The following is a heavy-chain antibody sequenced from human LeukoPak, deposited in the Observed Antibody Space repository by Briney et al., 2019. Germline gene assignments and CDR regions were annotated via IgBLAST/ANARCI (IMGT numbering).Heavy chain of an antibody. D-gene: IGHD3-10*01. CDR2: IYYSGST. J-gene: IGHJ3*02. CDR1: GGSISSYY. CDR3: ARFTYYYGSGSNDAFDI. V-gene: IGHV4-59*01. Sequence: SETLSLTCTVSGGSISSYYWSWIREPPGKGLEWIGYIYYSGSTNYNPSLKSRVTISVDTSKNQFSLKLSSVTAADTAVYYCARFTYYYGSGSNDAFDIWGQGTMVTVSS.